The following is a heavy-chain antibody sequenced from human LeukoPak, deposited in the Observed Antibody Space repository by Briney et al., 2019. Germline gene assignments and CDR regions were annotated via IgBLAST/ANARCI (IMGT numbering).Heavy chain of an antibody. D-gene: IGHD3-10*01. Sequence: PGGSLRLSCAASGFNFNNYAMSWVRQTPGKGLEWVSGISDNDGSTYYTDSVEGRFTISRDNSEGTVYLQMNNLRAADTALYFCVRHDSYIPFWGQGTPVTVSS. CDR3: VRHDSYIPF. J-gene: IGHJ1*01. V-gene: IGHV3-23*01. CDR2: ISDNDGST. CDR1: GFNFNNYA.